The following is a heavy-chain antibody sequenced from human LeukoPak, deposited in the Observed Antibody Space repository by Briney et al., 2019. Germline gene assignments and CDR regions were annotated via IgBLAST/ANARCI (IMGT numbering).Heavy chain of an antibody. Sequence: PGESLKISCKGSGYSFTSYWLGWVRQMPGKGLEWMGIIYPGDSDTRYNPSFQVEVTISADKSISTAYLQWSSLKASDTAMYYCARRYSSSWYGYYFDYWGQGTLVTVSS. CDR1: GYSFTSYW. D-gene: IGHD6-13*01. CDR2: IYPGDSDT. CDR3: ARRYSSSWYGYYFDY. J-gene: IGHJ4*02. V-gene: IGHV5-51*03.